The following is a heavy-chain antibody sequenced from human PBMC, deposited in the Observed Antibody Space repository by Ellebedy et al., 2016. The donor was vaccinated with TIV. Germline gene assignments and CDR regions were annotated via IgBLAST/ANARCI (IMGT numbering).Heavy chain of an antibody. CDR2: VNHSGDT. CDR1: GGSFSGYY. D-gene: IGHD6-6*01. V-gene: IGHV4-34*01. J-gene: IGHJ4*02. CDR3: AKSLHYSSSSFFDF. Sequence: SETLSLXXAVYGGSFSGYYWRWIRQSPGKGLEWIGEVNHSGDTNYNVSLKSRLTISVDTSKNQFSLKLSSVTAADTAVYYCAKSLHYSSSSFFDFWGQGTPVTVSS.